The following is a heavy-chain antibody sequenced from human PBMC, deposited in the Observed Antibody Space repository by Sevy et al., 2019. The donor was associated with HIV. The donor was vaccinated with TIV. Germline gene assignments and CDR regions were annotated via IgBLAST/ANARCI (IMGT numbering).Heavy chain of an antibody. CDR3: AREGCAKPHDY. Sequence: GGSLRLSCAASGFAFSIYSMSWVRQAPGKGLEWVSTLSFGCGKINYADSVKGWLTNSRDNSKSAVYLQMNNMRGEDTAVYYCAREGCAKPHDYWGQGTLVTVSS. V-gene: IGHV3-23*01. CDR1: GFAFSIYS. CDR2: LSFGCGKI. D-gene: IGHD2-2*02. J-gene: IGHJ4*02.